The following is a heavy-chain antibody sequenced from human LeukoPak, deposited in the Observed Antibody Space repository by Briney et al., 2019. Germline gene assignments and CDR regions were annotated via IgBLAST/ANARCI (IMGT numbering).Heavy chain of an antibody. J-gene: IGHJ4*02. V-gene: IGHV1-18*01. D-gene: IGHD3-10*01. CDR1: GYTFTDYL. CDR3: AREKLWFGEFPFDN. Sequence: ASVRVSCKASGYTFTDYLINWVRQAPGQGLEWVGSISTKNGYTKLAQRFQGRVAMTKDTSANTIYMDLKSLTFDDTAVYYCAREKLWFGEFPFDNWGQGTLVSVSS. CDR2: ISTKNGYT.